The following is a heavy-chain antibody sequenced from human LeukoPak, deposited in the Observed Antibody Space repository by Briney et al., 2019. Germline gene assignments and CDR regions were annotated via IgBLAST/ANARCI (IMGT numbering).Heavy chain of an antibody. J-gene: IGHJ4*02. CDR1: GGSFSGYY. V-gene: IGHV4-34*01. Sequence: PSETLSLTCAVYGGSFSGYYWSWIRQPPGKGLEWIGEVNHSGSTKYSPSLKSRVTISVDTSKNQFSLKLSSVTAADTAVYYCAREFIVVAHFDYWGQGTLVTVSS. CDR3: AREFIVVAHFDY. CDR2: VNHSGST. D-gene: IGHD3-22*01.